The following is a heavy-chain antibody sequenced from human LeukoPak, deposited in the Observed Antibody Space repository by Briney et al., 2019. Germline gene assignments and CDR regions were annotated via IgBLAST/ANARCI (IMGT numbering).Heavy chain of an antibody. CDR2: IYYSGST. J-gene: IGHJ4*02. CDR1: GGSISSYY. V-gene: IGHV4-59*12. D-gene: IGHD3-3*01. CDR3: AREKAIFGVVIDPHDY. Sequence: ASETLSLTCTVSGGSISSYYWSWIRQPPGKGLEWIGYIYYSGSTNYNPSLKSRVTISVDTSKNQFSLKLSSVTAADTAVYYCAREKAIFGVVIDPHDYWGQGTLVTVSS.